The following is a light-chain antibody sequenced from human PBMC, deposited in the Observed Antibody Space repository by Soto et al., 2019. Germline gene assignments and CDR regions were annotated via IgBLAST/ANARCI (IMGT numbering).Light chain of an antibody. CDR3: HQSDNFPFP. CDR2: DAS. J-gene: IGKJ3*01. CDR1: QDITTY. Sequence: DIQMTQSPSSLSASVGDRVTMTCQATQDITTYLHWYQQKSGKAPQLLIHDASNLEAGVPSRFSGSGSGTHFSLTISSLQPEDLAPYYCHQSDNFPFPFGGGNRVDIK. V-gene: IGKV1-33*01.